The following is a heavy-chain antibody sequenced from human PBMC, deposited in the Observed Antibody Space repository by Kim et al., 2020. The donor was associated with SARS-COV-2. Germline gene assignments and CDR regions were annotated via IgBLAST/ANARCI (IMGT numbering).Heavy chain of an antibody. D-gene: IGHD1-26*01. V-gene: IGHV3-23*01. Sequence: GGSLRLSCAASGFTFSSYAMNWVRQAPGKGLEWVSGISGSGGSTYYADSVKGRLSISRDNSKNTLYLQMNSLRAEDTAVYYCAQKIDSRIVGGYFDYWGQGTLVTVSS. CDR1: GFTFSSYA. CDR2: ISGSGGST. J-gene: IGHJ4*02. CDR3: AQKIDSRIVGGYFDY.